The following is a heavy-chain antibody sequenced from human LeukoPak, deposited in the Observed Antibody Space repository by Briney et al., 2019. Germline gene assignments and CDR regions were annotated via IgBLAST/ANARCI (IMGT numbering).Heavy chain of an antibody. Sequence: ASVKVSCKASGYTFTGYYMHWVRQAPGQGLERMGWINPNSGGTNYAQKFQGRVTMTRDTPISTAYMELSRLRSDDTAVYYCARDRGYSSSWYSALQYIPGGYYFDYWGQGTLVTVSS. D-gene: IGHD6-13*01. CDR3: ARDRGYSSSWYSALQYIPGGYYFDY. CDR2: INPNSGGT. J-gene: IGHJ4*02. CDR1: GYTFTGYY. V-gene: IGHV1-2*02.